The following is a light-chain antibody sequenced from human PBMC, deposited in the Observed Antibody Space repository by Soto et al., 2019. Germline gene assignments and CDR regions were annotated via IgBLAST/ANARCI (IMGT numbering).Light chain of an antibody. CDR1: QSVSSNS. Sequence: ESVLTQSPGTLSLSPGERATLSCRASQSVSSNSLAWYHQKPGQAPRLLIYGASSRTTGTADRFSGSGSGTAFTVSISTLEPKDFAVYYCQHFGASPLSWTFGQGTKVDI. CDR3: QHFGASPLSWT. V-gene: IGKV3-20*01. CDR2: GAS. J-gene: IGKJ1*01.